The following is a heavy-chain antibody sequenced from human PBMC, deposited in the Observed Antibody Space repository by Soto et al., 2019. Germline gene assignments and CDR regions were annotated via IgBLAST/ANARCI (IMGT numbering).Heavy chain of an antibody. CDR1: GGSISSSNW. CDR2: IYHSGST. D-gene: IGHD3-3*01. V-gene: IGHV4-4*02. CDR3: ARDGGRYDFWSGVIHTNHNWFDP. J-gene: IGHJ5*02. Sequence: PSETLSLTCAVSGGSISSSNWWSWVRQPPGKGLEWIGEIYHSGSTNYNPSLKSRVTISVDKSKNQFSLKLSSVTAADTAVYYCARDGGRYDFWSGVIHTNHNWFDPWGQGTLVTVSS.